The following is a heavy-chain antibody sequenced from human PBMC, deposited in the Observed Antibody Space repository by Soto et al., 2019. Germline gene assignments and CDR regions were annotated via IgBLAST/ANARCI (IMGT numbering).Heavy chain of an antibody. D-gene: IGHD4-4*01. CDR3: ARYSAYYYGMDV. CDR2: IYYSGST. J-gene: IGHJ6*02. V-gene: IGHV4-30-4*01. Sequence: SETLSLTCTVSGGSISSGDYYWSWIRQPPGKGLEWIGYIYYSGSTYYNPSLKSRVTISVDTSKNQFPLKLSSVTAADTAVYYCARYSAYYYGMDVWGQGTTVTVSS. CDR1: GGSISSGDYY.